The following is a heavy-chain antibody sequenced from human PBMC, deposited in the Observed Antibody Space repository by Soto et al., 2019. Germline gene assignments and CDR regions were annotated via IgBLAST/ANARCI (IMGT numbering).Heavy chain of an antibody. D-gene: IGHD5-18*01. J-gene: IGHJ4*02. Sequence: SETLSLTCAVSGGSISSSNWWSWVRQPPGKGLEWIGEIYHSGSTNYNPSLKSRVTISVDKSKNQFSLKVSSVTAAGTAVYYCARATGMAPFDYWGQGTLVTVS. CDR2: IYHSGST. CDR1: GGSISSSNW. CDR3: ARATGMAPFDY. V-gene: IGHV4-4*02.